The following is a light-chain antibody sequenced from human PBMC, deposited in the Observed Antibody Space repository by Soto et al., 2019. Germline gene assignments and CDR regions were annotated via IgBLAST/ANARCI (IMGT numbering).Light chain of an antibody. J-gene: IGKJ2*01. CDR3: QQYSSSPRYT. V-gene: IGKV3-20*01. CDR2: GAS. CDR1: QSVSSSY. Sequence: EIVLTQSPGTLSLSPGERATLSCRASQSVSSSYLAWYQQKPGQAPRLLIYGASSRATGIPDRFSGSGSGTDFTLTISRLEPEDFAVYYCQQYSSSPRYTFGQGTKPEIK.